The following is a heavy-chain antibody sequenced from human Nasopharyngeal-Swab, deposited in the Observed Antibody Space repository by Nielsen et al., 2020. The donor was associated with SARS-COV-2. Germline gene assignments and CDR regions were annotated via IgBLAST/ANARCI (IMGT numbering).Heavy chain of an antibody. J-gene: IGHJ3*02. D-gene: IGHD3-22*01. CDR2: ISSSSSTI. V-gene: IGHV3-48*01. CDR3: ARALHIYYYDSSGYFGDAFDI. Sequence: VRQAPGKGLEWVSYISSSSSTIYHADSVKGRFTISRDNAKNSLYLQMNSLRAEDTAVYYCARALHIYYYDSSGYFGDAFDIWGQGTMVTVSS.